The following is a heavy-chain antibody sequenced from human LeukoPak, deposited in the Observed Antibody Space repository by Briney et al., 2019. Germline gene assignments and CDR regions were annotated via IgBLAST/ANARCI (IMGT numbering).Heavy chain of an antibody. CDR3: ARVGGITGTWFPDY. Sequence: SETLSLTCTVSGGSITNYYWSWIRQPAAKGLEWIGRIYSSGSTNYNPSLKSRVTISVDTSKNQFSLKLSSVTAADTAVYYCARVGGITGTWFPDYWGQGTLVTVSS. D-gene: IGHD1-7*01. V-gene: IGHV4-4*07. J-gene: IGHJ4*02. CDR1: GGSITNYY. CDR2: IYSSGST.